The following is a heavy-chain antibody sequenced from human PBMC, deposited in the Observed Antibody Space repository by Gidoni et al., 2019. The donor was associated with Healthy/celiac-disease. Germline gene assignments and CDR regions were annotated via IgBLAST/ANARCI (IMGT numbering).Heavy chain of an antibody. Sequence: EVQLVESGGGLVKPGGSLRLACAASGFTFSSYSMNWVRQAPGKGLEWVSSISSSSSYIYYADSVKGRFTISRDNAKNSLYLQMNSQRAEDTAVYYCARGGDCSGGSCYRVYYYGMDVWAQGTTVTVSS. J-gene: IGHJ6*02. V-gene: IGHV3-21*01. CDR1: GFTFSSYS. CDR2: ISSSSSYI. D-gene: IGHD2-15*01. CDR3: ARGGDCSGGSCYRVYYYGMDV.